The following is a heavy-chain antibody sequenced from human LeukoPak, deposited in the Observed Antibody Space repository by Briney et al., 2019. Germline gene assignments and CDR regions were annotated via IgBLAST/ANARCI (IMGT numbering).Heavy chain of an antibody. D-gene: IGHD2-2*01. CDR1: GGTFSSYA. CDR3: ASHNRCNKSCYEGGDC. CDR2: ISHILGIA. V-gene: IGHV1-69*04. Sequence: GASVKVSRNSSGGTFSSYAIRWVRHPPGQGLEWLGRISHILGIANYAQKFQGRVTITADKSTSTAYMQLSSLRSDDTAVYYCASHNRCNKSCYEGGDCWGRRAKVTDSS. J-gene: IGHJ4*02.